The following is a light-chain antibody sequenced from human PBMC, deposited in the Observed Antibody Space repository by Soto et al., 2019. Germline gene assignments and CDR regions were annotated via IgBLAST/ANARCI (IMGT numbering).Light chain of an antibody. CDR3: SAYTSSSTLYF. J-gene: IGLJ1*01. CDR1: SSDVGGYNY. V-gene: IGLV2-14*01. Sequence: QSVLTQPASVSGSPGQSITISCTGTSSDVGGYNYVSWYQQHPGKAPKLMIYEVSTLPSGVSNRVSGSKSGNTASLTISGLQAEDEADYYCSAYTSSSTLYFFGNGTKLTVL. CDR2: EVS.